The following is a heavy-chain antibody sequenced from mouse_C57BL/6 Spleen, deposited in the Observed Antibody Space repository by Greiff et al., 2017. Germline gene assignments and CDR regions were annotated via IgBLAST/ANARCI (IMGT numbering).Heavy chain of an antibody. J-gene: IGHJ1*03. CDR2: IYPRSGNT. D-gene: IGHD1-1*01. V-gene: IGHV1-81*01. CDR1: GYTFTSYG. Sequence: QVQLQQSGAELARPGASVKLSCKASGYTFTSYGISWVKQRTGQGLEWIGEIYPRSGNTYYNEKFKGKATLTADKSSSTAYIELRSLTSEDSAVYFCARRLADYGSSNWYFDVWGTGTTVTVSS. CDR3: ARRLADYGSSNWYFDV.